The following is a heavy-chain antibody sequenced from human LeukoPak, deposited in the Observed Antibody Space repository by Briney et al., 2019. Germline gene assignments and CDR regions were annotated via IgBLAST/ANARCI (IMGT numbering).Heavy chain of an antibody. CDR1: GGAIRSHY. CDR2: IYSSGYT. J-gene: IGHJ4*02. CDR3: ARGEHSVDS. V-gene: IGHV4-4*07. D-gene: IGHD1/OR15-1a*01. Sequence: SETLSLTCTVSGGAIRSHYWNWIRQPAGKGLEWIGRIYSSGYTNDNPFLKSRITMSVDMSKNQFSLRLNSVTAADMAVYYCARGEHSVDSWGQGMLVTVSS.